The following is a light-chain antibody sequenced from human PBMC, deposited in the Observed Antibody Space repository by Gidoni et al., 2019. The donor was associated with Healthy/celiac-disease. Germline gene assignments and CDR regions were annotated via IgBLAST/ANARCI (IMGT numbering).Light chain of an antibody. J-gene: IGKJ5*01. CDR3: QQLNSYPIT. CDR1: QGISSY. Sequence: DIQLTQSPSFLSASVGDRVTITCRASQGISSYLAWYQQKPGKAPKLLIYAASTLQSGVPSRFSSSGSGTEFTLTSSSLQPEDVASYYCQQLNSYPITFGQGTRLEIK. CDR2: AAS. V-gene: IGKV1-9*01.